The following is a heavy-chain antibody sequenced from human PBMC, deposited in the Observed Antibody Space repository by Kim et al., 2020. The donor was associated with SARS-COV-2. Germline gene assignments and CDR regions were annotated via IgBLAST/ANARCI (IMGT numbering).Heavy chain of an antibody. J-gene: IGHJ6*02. CDR1: GGSISSSDHY. D-gene: IGHD2-21*02. CDR2: IHYSGST. V-gene: IGHV4-39*01. CDR3: ARLVTPHYGMDV. Sequence: SETLSLTCNVSGGSISSSDHYWGWIRQPPGKGLEWIGTIHYSGSTYYNQSLKSRLTISVDTSKNQFSLKLSSVTAADTAVYYCARLVTPHYGMDVWGRGTTVTVSS.